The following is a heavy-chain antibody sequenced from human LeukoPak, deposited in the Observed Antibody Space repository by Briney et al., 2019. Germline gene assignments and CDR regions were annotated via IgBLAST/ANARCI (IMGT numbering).Heavy chain of an antibody. CDR3: ASGFLSITIFGSPFDY. CDR2: ISGSGGST. V-gene: IGHV3-23*01. D-gene: IGHD3-3*01. J-gene: IGHJ4*02. Sequence: GGSLRLSCAASGFTFSSYAMSWVRQAPGKGLEWVSAISGSGGSTYYADSVKGRFTISRDNSKNTLYLQMNSLRAEDTAVYYCASGFLSITIFGSPFDYWGQGTLVTVSS. CDR1: GFTFSSYA.